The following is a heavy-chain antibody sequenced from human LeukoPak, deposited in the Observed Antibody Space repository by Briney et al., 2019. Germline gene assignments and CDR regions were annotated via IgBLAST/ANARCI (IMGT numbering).Heavy chain of an antibody. CDR3: ARAREGCTNYAFDI. V-gene: IGHV3-53*01. Sequence: GGSLRLSCAPSGFTVSSSYISWVREAPGQRLEWVSVIYSGGSTYYTDSVKGRFTISRDNSKNTLHLQMNSLRAEDTAVYYCARAREGCTNYAFDIWGQGTMVTVSS. CDR2: IYSGGST. D-gene: IGHD2-8*01. J-gene: IGHJ3*02. CDR1: GFTVSSSY.